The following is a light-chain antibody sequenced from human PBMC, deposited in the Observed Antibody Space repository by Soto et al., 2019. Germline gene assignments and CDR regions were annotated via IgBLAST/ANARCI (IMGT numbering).Light chain of an antibody. V-gene: IGLV2-8*01. CDR1: KSDIGVYDF. Sequence: QSVLTQPPSASGSPGQSVTISCTGTKSDIGVYDFVSWYQQHPGKAPRLIIYEVVQRPSGVPDRFSGSKSGNTASLTVSGLQAAAEADYFCNSYYGSNTYAFGTGT. J-gene: IGLJ1*01. CDR3: NSYYGSNTYA. CDR2: EVV.